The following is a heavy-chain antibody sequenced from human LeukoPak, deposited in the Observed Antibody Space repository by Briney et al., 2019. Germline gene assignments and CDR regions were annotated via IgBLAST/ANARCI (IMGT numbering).Heavy chain of an antibody. CDR1: GGSITSGNYY. J-gene: IGHJ3*02. Sequence: SETLSLTXTVSGGSITSGNYYWGWIRQPPGKGLEWIGSIYYSGRTYYNPSLKSRVTMSVDTSNNQFSLKLSSVTAADTAVYYCARPDQRGYTYGYSAFDIWGQGTMVTVST. CDR3: ARPDQRGYTYGYSAFDI. CDR2: IYYSGRT. D-gene: IGHD5-18*01. V-gene: IGHV4-39*01.